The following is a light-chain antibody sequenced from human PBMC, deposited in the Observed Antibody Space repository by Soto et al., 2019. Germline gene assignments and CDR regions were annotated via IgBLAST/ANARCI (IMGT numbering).Light chain of an antibody. CDR2: GAS. Sequence: EIVLTQSPGTLSLSPGERATLSCRANQSVTSSYLAWYQQKPGQAPRLFIYGASSRATGIPDRFSGSGSGTEFTLTVDRLEPEDFAVYYCHQYGSSPQTFGRGTKGDIK. V-gene: IGKV3-20*01. CDR1: QSVTSSY. CDR3: HQYGSSPQT. J-gene: IGKJ1*01.